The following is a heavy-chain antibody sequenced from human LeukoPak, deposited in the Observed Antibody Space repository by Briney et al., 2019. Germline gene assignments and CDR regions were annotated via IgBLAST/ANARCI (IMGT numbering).Heavy chain of an antibody. Sequence: PGGSLRLSCAASGFTFSSYAMSWVRQAPGKGLEWDSAISGSGGSTYYADSVKGRFTISRDNSKNTLYLQMNSLRAEDTAVYYCAKLTGVVISYFDYWGQGTLVTVSS. V-gene: IGHV3-23*01. D-gene: IGHD3-22*01. CDR2: ISGSGGST. CDR1: GFTFSSYA. CDR3: AKLTGVVISYFDY. J-gene: IGHJ4*02.